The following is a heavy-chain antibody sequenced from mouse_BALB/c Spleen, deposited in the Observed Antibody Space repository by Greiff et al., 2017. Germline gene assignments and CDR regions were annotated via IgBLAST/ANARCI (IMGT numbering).Heavy chain of an antibody. Sequence: VMLVESGAELARPGASVKLSCKASGYTFTSYWMQWVKQRPGQGLEWIGAIYPGDGDTRYTQKFKGKATLTADKSSSTAYMQLSSLASEDSAVYYCAGDGYYDAMDYWGQGTSVTVSS. CDR2: IYPGDGDT. J-gene: IGHJ4*01. V-gene: IGHV1-87*01. CDR3: AGDGYYDAMDY. D-gene: IGHD2-3*01. CDR1: GYTFTSYW.